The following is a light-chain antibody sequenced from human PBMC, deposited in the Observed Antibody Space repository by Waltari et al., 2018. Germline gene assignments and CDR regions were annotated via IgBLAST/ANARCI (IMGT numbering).Light chain of an antibody. V-gene: IGKV2-30*01. Sequence: EVVMTQSPVSLPVTLGQPASISCKSNHSLLYSDGNIYLNWLQQRPGQFPRRLIYKVSNRDSEVPDRFSATGSATDFTLKISRVEADDIGIYYCMQVSQWPHTFGPGTKLEI. CDR2: KVS. CDR1: HSLLYSDGNIY. J-gene: IGKJ2*01. CDR3: MQVSQWPHT.